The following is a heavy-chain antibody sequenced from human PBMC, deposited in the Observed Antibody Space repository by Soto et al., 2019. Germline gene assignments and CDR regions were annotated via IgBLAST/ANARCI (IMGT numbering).Heavy chain of an antibody. V-gene: IGHV1-58*01. CDR1: GFTFTSSA. Sequence: GASVKVSFKASGFTFTSSAVQWVRQARGQRLEWIGWVVVGSGNTNYAQKFQERVTITRDMSTSTAYMELSSLRSEDTAVYYCAAGGYSYALHYFDYWGQGTLVTVSS. CDR2: VVVGSGNT. CDR3: AAGGYSYALHYFDY. J-gene: IGHJ4*02. D-gene: IGHD5-18*01.